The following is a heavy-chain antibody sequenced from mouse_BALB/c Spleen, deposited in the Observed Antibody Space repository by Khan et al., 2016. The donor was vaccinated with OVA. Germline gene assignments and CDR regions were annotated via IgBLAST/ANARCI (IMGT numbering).Heavy chain of an antibody. Sequence: QVQLQQSGAELARPGASVKMSCKASGYTFTSYTIHWIKKRPGQGLEWIGYINPSNGYTNYNQKFKDKATLTTAKSSTTAYLQLSSLTSYDSAVYNCVRDGAYHRDDGWFAYWGQGTLVTVSA. CDR1: GYTFTSYT. CDR2: INPSNGYT. V-gene: IGHV1-4*01. J-gene: IGHJ3*01. D-gene: IGHD2-14*01. CDR3: VRDGAYHRDDGWFAY.